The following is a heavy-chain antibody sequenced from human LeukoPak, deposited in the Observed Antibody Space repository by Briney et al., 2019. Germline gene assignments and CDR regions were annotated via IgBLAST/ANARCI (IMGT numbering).Heavy chain of an antibody. CDR2: IYYSGST. D-gene: IGHD3-10*01. Sequence: SETLSLTCTVSGVSISSSNSYWGWIRQPPGKGLEWIGSIYYSGSTYYNPSLKSRVTISVDTSKNQFSLKLTSVTAADTAVYYCARGRGEGRGISMVRGVRAPSYNWFDPWGHGTPVIVSS. J-gene: IGHJ5*02. CDR1: GVSISSSNSY. V-gene: IGHV4-39*07. CDR3: ARGRGEGRGISMVRGVRAPSYNWFDP.